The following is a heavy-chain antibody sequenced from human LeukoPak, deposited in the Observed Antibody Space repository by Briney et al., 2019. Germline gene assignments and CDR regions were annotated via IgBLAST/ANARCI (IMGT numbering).Heavy chain of an antibody. J-gene: IGHJ4*02. V-gene: IGHV3-33*01. CDR2: IWYDGSNK. Sequence: GSLRLSCAASGFTFSSYGMHWVRPAPGKGLEWVAVIWYDGSNKYYADSVKGRFTISRDNSKNALYLQMNSLRAEDTAVYYCARDRNGWYSYYFDYWGQGTLVTVSS. CDR3: ARDRNGWYSYYFDY. D-gene: IGHD6-19*01. CDR1: GFTFSSYG.